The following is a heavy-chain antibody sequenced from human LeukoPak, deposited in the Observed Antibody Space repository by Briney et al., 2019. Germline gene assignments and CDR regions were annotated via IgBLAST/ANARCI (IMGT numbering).Heavy chain of an antibody. CDR3: ARDPSNTSGWYIYFDY. Sequence: TFVKVSCKASGYTFTRYGITWVRQAPGQGLEWMGWISAYNGDTKYAQKLQGRVTMTTDTSTSTAYMELRSLRSDDTAVYYCARDPSNTSGWYIYFDYWGQGTLVTVS. CDR2: ISAYNGDT. J-gene: IGHJ4*02. D-gene: IGHD6-19*01. CDR1: GYTFTRYG. V-gene: IGHV1-18*01.